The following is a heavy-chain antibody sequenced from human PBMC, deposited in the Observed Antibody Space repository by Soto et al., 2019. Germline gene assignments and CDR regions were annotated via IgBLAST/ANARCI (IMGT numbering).Heavy chain of an antibody. D-gene: IGHD4-4*01. J-gene: IGHJ6*02. V-gene: IGHV3-23*01. Sequence: GSLILSCAASGFTFSSYAMSWVRQAPGKGLEWVSGISPGGTYTYYADSVKGRFTISRDNSKSTLYLQMNSLRAEDTAAYYCAKRLMTAVSKETGHFSYYNMDVWGQGTPVTVPS. CDR2: ISPGGTYT. CDR1: GFTFSSYA. CDR3: AKRLMTAVSKETGHFSYYNMDV.